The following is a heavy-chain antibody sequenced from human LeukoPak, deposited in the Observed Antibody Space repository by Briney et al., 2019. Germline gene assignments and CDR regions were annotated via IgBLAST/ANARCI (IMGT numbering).Heavy chain of an antibody. D-gene: IGHD3-10*01. Sequence: SVKVSCKASGGTFSSYAISWVRQAPGQGLEWMGGIIPIFGTANYAQKFQGRVTITADESTSTAYMELSSLRSEDTAVYYCARGGVGELLYGSFDYWGQGTLVTVSS. CDR1: GGTFSSYA. CDR3: ARGGVGELLYGSFDY. CDR2: IIPIFGTA. V-gene: IGHV1-69*13. J-gene: IGHJ4*02.